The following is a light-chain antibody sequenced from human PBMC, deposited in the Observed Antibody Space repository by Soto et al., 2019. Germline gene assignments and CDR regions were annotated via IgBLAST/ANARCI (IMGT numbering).Light chain of an antibody. J-gene: IGKJ1*01. CDR2: GAS. Sequence: EILMTQSPATLSVSQWEIATLSCGASQSVSSNLAWYQQKPGQAPRLLIYGASTRATGIPARFSGSGSGTEFTLTISSLQSEDFAVYYCQQYNNWPRTFGQGTKVDIK. CDR1: QSVSSN. V-gene: IGKV3-15*01. CDR3: QQYNNWPRT.